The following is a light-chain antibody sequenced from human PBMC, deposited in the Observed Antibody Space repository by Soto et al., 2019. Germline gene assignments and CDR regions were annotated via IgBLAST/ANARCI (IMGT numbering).Light chain of an antibody. Sequence: EIVTTQSPDTLSVSPGDRATLSCRARQSVSNNLAWYQQKAGQAPPLLLYDESTRAAGIPARFSGSGSAREFTPITSSRQSPDFAVSFCQQYNNWYPRTFGQGTKVDI. J-gene: IGKJ1*01. CDR1: QSVSNN. CDR3: QQYNNWYPRT. V-gene: IGKV3-15*01. CDR2: DES.